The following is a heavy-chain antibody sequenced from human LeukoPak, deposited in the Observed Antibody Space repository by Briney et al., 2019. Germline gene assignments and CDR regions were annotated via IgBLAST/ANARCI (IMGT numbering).Heavy chain of an antibody. J-gene: IGHJ4*02. Sequence: ETSETLSLTCAVYGGSFSGYYWSWIRQPPGKGLEWIGEINHSGSTNYNPSLKSRVTISVDTSKNQFSLKLSSVTAADTAVYSCARRGSSSWYYFDYWGQGTLVTVSS. V-gene: IGHV4-34*01. CDR1: GGSFSGYY. CDR3: ARRGSSSWYYFDY. D-gene: IGHD6-13*01. CDR2: INHSGST.